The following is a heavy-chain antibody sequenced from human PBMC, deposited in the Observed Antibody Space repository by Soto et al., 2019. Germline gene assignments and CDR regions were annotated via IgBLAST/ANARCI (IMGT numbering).Heavy chain of an antibody. CDR1: GDSISSSVW. V-gene: IGHV4-4*02. CDR3: ARKAWVRFDY. J-gene: IGHJ4*02. D-gene: IGHD7-27*01. Sequence: SETLSLTCAVSGDSISSSVWWTWVRQPPGKGLEWIGEVFHTGDTYFNPSLRSRVAMSVDKSTNEFSLKVTSVTAADTSIYYCARKAWVRFDYWGQGALVTVSS. CDR2: VFHTGDT.